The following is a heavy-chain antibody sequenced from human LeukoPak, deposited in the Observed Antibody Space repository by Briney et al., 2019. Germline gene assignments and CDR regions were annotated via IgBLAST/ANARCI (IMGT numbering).Heavy chain of an antibody. CDR1: GFTFSRYA. CDR3: ARARGITIFGRKYYFDY. CDR2: IGGSGGTT. V-gene: IGHV3-23*01. D-gene: IGHD3-3*01. Sequence: PGGSLRLSCAASGFTFSRYAMSWVRQAPGKGLEWVSSIGGSGGTTYYADSVQGRFTISRDNSKNTLYLQMNSLRAEDTAVYYCARARGITIFGRKYYFDYWGQGTLVTVSS. J-gene: IGHJ4*02.